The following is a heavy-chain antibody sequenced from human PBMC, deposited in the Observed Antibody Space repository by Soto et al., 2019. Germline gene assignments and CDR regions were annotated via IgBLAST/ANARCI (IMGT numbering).Heavy chain of an antibody. CDR1: GGSISSSSYY. J-gene: IGHJ6*02. CDR2: IYYSGST. Sequence: QLQLQESGPGLVKPSETLSLTCTVSGGSISSSSYYWGWIRQPPGKGLEWIGSIYYSGSTYYNPSLKSRVTISVDTSKNRFSLKLSSVTAADTAVYYCARTGYCSSTSCPYYSYYGMDVWGQGTKVTVSS. V-gene: IGHV4-39*01. D-gene: IGHD2-2*01. CDR3: ARTGYCSSTSCPYYSYYGMDV.